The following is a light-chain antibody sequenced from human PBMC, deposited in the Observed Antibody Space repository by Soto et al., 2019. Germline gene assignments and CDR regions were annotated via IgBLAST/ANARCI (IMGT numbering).Light chain of an antibody. CDR2: EAS. J-gene: IGLJ2*01. Sequence: QSVLTQPASVSGSPGQSITISCTGTSRDVGDYNDVSCYQQHPGKAPKFMISEASNRPSGVSNRFSGSKSGNTASLTISGLQDEDEADYYCSSYANNTLFGGGTKLTVL. V-gene: IGLV2-14*01. CDR1: SRDVGDYND. CDR3: SSYANNTL.